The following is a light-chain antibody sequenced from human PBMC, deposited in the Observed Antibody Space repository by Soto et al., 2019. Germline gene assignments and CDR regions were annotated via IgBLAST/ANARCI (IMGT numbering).Light chain of an antibody. CDR1: QGVTSY. CDR2: AAS. V-gene: IGKV1-9*01. CDR3: LQLNTYPFT. J-gene: IGKJ3*01. Sequence: IQLTQSPSSLSASVGDRVTITCRASQGVTSYLAWYQQKPGKAPKLLIYAASTLQSGVPSRFSGSGSVTDFTLISSRLQPEYFATYYCLQLNTYPFTFGPGTKVEIK.